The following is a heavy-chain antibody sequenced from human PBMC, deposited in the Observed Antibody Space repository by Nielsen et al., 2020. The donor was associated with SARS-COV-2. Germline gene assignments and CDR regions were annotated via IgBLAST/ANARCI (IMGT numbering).Heavy chain of an antibody. CDR3: VRIDMATISVDY. D-gene: IGHD5-24*01. CDR1: GASISTSNW. Sequence: SETLSLTCVVSGASISTSNWWSWVRQPPGKGLEWIGEISHDGSTNYHLALKTRVIISLDKSKRQLSLRLTSVTAADTAVYYCVRIDMATISVDYWGRGTLVTVSS. J-gene: IGHJ4*02. V-gene: IGHV4-4*02. CDR2: ISHDGST.